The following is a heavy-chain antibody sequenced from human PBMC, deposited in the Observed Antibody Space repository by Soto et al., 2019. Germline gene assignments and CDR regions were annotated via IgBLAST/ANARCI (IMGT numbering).Heavy chain of an antibody. CDR3: AVVVVAATHPSYDY. V-gene: IGHV1-69*13. CDR2: IIPIFGTA. Sequence: ASVKVSCKASGGTFSSYAISWVRQAPGQGLEWMGGIIPIFGTANYAQKFQGRVTITADESTSTAYMELSSPRSEDTAVYYCAVVVVAATHPSYDYWGQGTLVTVSS. J-gene: IGHJ4*02. D-gene: IGHD2-15*01. CDR1: GGTFSSYA.